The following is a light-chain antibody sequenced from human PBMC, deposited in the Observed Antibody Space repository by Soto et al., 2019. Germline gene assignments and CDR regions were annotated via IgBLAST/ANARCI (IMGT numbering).Light chain of an antibody. Sequence: DIVLTQSPATLYLSPGERATISCRASQGVSRNLAWYQQKPGQAPRLLIYRASTRATGIPARFSGSGSGTDFSLSISSLQPEDFAVYYCQQRSDWHRTFGQGTKVEVK. V-gene: IGKV3-11*01. CDR2: RAS. CDR1: QGVSRN. J-gene: IGKJ1*01. CDR3: QQRSDWHRT.